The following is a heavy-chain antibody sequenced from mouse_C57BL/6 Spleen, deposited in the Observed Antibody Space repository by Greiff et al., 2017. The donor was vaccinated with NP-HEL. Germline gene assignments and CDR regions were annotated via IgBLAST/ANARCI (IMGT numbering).Heavy chain of an antibody. D-gene: IGHD2-3*01. J-gene: IGHJ4*01. CDR1: GFTFSSYA. CDR3: ARDDDGMDY. Sequence: EVQRVESGGGLVKPGGSLKLSCAASGFTFSSYAMSWVRQTPEKRLEWVATISDGGSYTYYPDNVKGRFTISRDNAKNNLYLQMSHLKSEDTAMYYCARDDDGMDYLGQGTSVTVSS. CDR2: ISDGGSYT. V-gene: IGHV5-4*01.